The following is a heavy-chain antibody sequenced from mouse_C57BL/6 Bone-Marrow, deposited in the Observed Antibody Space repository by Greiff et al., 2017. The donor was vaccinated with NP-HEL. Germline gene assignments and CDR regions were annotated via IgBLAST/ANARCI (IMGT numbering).Heavy chain of an antibody. V-gene: IGHV7-3*01. CDR3: AKYTYYNGSSGYYDV. J-gene: IGHJ1*03. D-gene: IGHD1-1*01. CDR1: GFTFTDYY. CDR2: IRNKANGYTT. Sequence: EVMLVESGGGLVQPGGSLSLSCAASGFTFTDYYMSWVRQPPGKALEWLGFIRNKANGYTTEYSASVTGRFTISRDNSQSILYLQMKDLRAEDRATYDGAKYTYYNGSSGYYDVWGTGTTVTVSS.